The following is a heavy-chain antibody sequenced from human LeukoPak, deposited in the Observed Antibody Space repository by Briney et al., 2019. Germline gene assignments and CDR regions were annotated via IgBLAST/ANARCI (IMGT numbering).Heavy chain of an antibody. CDR1: GYTFTNYY. CDR2: INPRGGST. CDR3: ARVLGCAGGSCSGYNWFDR. V-gene: IGHV1-46*01. Sequence: GASVKVSCTASGYTFTNYYMHWVRQAPGQGLEWMGIINPRGGSTSYAQKFQGRVNMTTDTSTSTAYMNLRSLRSDDTALYYCARVLGCAGGSCSGYNWFDRWGQGTLVTVSS. J-gene: IGHJ5*02. D-gene: IGHD2-15*01.